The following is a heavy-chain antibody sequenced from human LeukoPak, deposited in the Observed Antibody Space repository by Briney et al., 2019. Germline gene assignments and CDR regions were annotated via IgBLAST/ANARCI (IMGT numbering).Heavy chain of an antibody. CDR3: AKDPLRRYEYYFDY. CDR1: GFTFSSYG. D-gene: IGHD4-17*01. Sequence: GGSLRLSCAASGFTFSSYGMHWVRQAPGKGLEWVAVISYDGSNKYYADSVKGRFTISRDNSKNTLYLQMNSLRAEDTAVYYCAKDPLRRYEYYFDYWGQGTLVTVSS. J-gene: IGHJ4*02. CDR2: ISYDGSNK. V-gene: IGHV3-30*18.